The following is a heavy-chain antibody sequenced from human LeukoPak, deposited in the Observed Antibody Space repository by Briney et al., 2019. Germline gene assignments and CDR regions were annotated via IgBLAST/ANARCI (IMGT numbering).Heavy chain of an antibody. CDR2: ISSSSSYI. CDR3: ARGNYDILTGRRPGSAFDI. V-gene: IGHV3-21*01. J-gene: IGHJ3*02. D-gene: IGHD3-9*01. Sequence: GGSLRLSCAASGFTVSNYYMNWVRQAPGKGLEWVSSISSSSSYIYYADSVKGRFTISRDNAKNSLYLQMNSLRAEDTAVYYCARGNYDILTGRRPGSAFDIWGQGTMVTVSS. CDR1: GFTVSNYY.